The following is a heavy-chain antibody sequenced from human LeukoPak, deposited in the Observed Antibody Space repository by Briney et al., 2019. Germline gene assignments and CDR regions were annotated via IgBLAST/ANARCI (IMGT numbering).Heavy chain of an antibody. D-gene: IGHD3-3*01. CDR3: ALSGDFWSGYYKRGFDY. V-gene: IGHV3-53*01. CDR1: GFTVSSNY. CDR2: IYSGGST. Sequence: GGSLRLSCAASGFTVSSNYMSWVRQAPGKGLEWVSVIYSGGSTYYADSVKGRFTISRDNSKNTLYLQMNSLRAEDTAVYYCALSGDFWSGYYKRGFDYWGQGTLVTVSS. J-gene: IGHJ4*02.